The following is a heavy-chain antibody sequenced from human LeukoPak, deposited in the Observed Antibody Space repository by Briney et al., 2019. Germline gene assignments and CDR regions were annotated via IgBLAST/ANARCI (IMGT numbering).Heavy chain of an antibody. J-gene: IGHJ4*02. V-gene: IGHV1-8*01. CDR1: GYTFTSYD. CDR2: MNPNSGNT. CDR3: ARKSNTSSGWFAFDY. Sequence: GASVKDSCKASGYTFTSYDINWVRQATGRGLEWMGWMNPNSGNTGYAQKFQGRVTMTRNTSITTAYMELSSLRSEDTAVYYCARKSNTSSGWFAFDYWGQGTLVTVSS. D-gene: IGHD6-19*01.